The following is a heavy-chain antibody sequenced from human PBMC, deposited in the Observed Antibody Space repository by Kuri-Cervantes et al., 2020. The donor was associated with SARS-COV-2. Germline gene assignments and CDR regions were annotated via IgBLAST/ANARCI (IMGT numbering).Heavy chain of an antibody. CDR1: GYTFTSYY. D-gene: IGHD2-2*01. V-gene: IGHV1-46*01. CDR3: ATLSLPRSTSYYYYYMDV. Sequence: ASVKVSCKASGYTFTSYYMHWVRQAPGQGLEWMGIINPSGGSTSYAQKFQGRVTMTEDTSTDTAYMELSSLRSEDTAVYYCATLSLPRSTSYYYYYMDVWGKGTTVTVSS. J-gene: IGHJ6*03. CDR2: INPSGGST.